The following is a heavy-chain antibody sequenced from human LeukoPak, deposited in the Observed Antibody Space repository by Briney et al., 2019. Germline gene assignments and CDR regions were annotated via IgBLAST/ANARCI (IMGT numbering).Heavy chain of an antibody. CDR3: ARGVHYGMDV. J-gene: IGHJ6*02. Sequence: GGSLRLSCAASGFTLSSNWMHWVRQAPGKGLVWVSRINNDGSTTAYADSVKGRFSISRDNANSTLYLQMNGLRAEDTAVYYCARGVHYGMDVWGQGTTVSVS. D-gene: IGHD6-6*01. CDR2: INNDGSTT. V-gene: IGHV3-74*01. CDR1: GFTLSSNW.